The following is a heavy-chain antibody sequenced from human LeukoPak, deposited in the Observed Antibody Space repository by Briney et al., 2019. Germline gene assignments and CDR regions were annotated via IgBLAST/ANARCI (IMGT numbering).Heavy chain of an antibody. V-gene: IGHV4-38-2*01. CDR3: ARITSYDYVWGSYRQDWFDP. J-gene: IGHJ5*02. Sequence: PSETLSLTCAVSGYSISSRYYWAGIRQPPGKGLEWIGSIYHSGSTYYNPSLKSRVTISVDTSKNQFSLKLSSVTAADTAVYYCARITSYDYVWGSYRQDWFDPWGQGTLVTVSS. CDR2: IYHSGST. D-gene: IGHD3-16*02. CDR1: GYSISSRYY.